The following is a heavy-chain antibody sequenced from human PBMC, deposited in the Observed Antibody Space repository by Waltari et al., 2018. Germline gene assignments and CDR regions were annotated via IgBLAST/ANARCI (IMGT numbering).Heavy chain of an antibody. J-gene: IGHJ3*02. CDR3: AKDGSSSSYPHDAFDI. CDR1: GGTFSSYA. CDR2: IIPIFGTA. D-gene: IGHD6-6*01. V-gene: IGHV1-69*05. Sequence: QVQLVQSGAEVKKPGSSVKVSCKASGGTFSSYAISWVRQAPGQGLEWMGGIIPIFGTANYAQKFQGRVTITTDESTSTAYMELSSLRSEDTAVYYCAKDGSSSSYPHDAFDIWGQGTMVTVSS.